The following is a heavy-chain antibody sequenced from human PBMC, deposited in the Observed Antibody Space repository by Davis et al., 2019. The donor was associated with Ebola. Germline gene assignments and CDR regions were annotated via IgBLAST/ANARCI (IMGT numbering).Heavy chain of an antibody. V-gene: IGHV3-23*01. CDR2: ITGSGSST. J-gene: IGHJ4*02. Sequence: GESLKISCAASGFTFYNYAMSWVRQAPGKGLEWVSAITGSGSSTYYADSVKGRFTISRDNSKNTLYLQMNSLRAEDTAVYYCARDQGRLTIFGVVIYYWGQGTLVTVSS. D-gene: IGHD3-3*01. CDR1: GFTFYNYA. CDR3: ARDQGRLTIFGVVIYY.